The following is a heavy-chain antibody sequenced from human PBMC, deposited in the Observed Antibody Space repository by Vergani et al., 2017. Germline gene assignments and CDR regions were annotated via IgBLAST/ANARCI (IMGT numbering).Heavy chain of an antibody. Sequence: QVQLQQWGAGLLKPSETLSLTCAVYGGSFSGYYWSWIRKPPGKGLEWIGEINHSGSTNYNPSLKSRVTISVDTSKNQFSLKLSSVTAADTAVYYCARGRYSSSWYSNGFYPWGQGTLVTVSS. CDR1: GGSFSGYY. D-gene: IGHD6-13*01. V-gene: IGHV4-34*01. CDR3: ARGRYSSSWYSNGFYP. J-gene: IGHJ5*02. CDR2: INHSGST.